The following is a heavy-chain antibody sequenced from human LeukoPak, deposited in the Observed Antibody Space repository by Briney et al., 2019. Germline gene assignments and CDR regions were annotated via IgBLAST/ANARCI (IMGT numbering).Heavy chain of an antibody. CDR3: VRDAAYSAFNM. V-gene: IGHV3-7*01. CDR1: GFIFTNYF. Sequence: TGGSLRLSCAASGFIFTNYFMSWVRQAPGKGLEWVASIKHDGSEKYYVDSVRGRFTISRDNTMNSLYLQMSSLRDEDTAVYYCVRDAAYSAFNMWGQGTMVTVSS. J-gene: IGHJ3*02. D-gene: IGHD4-11*01. CDR2: IKHDGSEK.